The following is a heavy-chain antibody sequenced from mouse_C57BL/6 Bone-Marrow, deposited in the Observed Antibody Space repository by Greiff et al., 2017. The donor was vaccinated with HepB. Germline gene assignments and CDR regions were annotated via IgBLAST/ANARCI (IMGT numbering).Heavy chain of an antibody. CDR3: ARSGRYYGSSYGYFDV. Sequence: EVQLQQSGTVLTRPGASVKMSCKTSGYTFTSYWMHWVKQRPGQGLEWIGAIYPGNSDTSYNQKFKGKAKLTAVTSASTAYMELSSLTNEDSAVYYCARSGRYYGSSYGYFDVWGTGTTVTVSS. J-gene: IGHJ1*03. CDR2: IYPGNSDT. D-gene: IGHD1-1*01. CDR1: GYTFTSYW. V-gene: IGHV1-5*01.